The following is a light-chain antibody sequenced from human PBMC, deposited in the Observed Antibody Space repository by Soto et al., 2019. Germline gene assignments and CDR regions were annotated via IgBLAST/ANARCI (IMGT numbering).Light chain of an antibody. CDR3: QQYHSLPLS. CDR1: QDISNS. J-gene: IGKJ4*01. V-gene: IGKV1-33*01. Sequence: DIQMTQSPSSLSASIGDRVTITCQASQDISNSLNWYQQKSGKAPKLLMYDVSNLVPGVPSRFSGRRSGTDFTFTISDLQPEDFATYFCQQYHSLPLSFGGGTKLE. CDR2: DVS.